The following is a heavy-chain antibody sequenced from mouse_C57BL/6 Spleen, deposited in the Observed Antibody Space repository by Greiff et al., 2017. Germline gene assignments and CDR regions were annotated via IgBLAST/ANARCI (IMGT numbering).Heavy chain of an antibody. CDR1: GFTFSDYY. J-gene: IGHJ1*03. V-gene: IGHV5-16*01. CDR3: AREGFRRYFDV. Sequence: EVMLVESEGGLVQPGSSMKLSCTASGFTFSDYYMAWVRQVPEKGLEWVANINYDGSSTYYLDSLKSRFIISRDNAKNILYLQMSSLKSEDTATYYCAREGFRRYFDVWGTGTTVTVSS. D-gene: IGHD3-1*01. CDR2: INYDGSST.